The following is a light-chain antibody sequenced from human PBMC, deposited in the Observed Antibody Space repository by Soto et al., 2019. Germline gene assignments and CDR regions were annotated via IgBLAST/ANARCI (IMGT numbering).Light chain of an antibody. V-gene: IGLV2-8*01. J-gene: IGLJ1*01. CDR3: SSYAGTNNFPCV. CDR2: EVN. CDR1: SSDGGSYDY. Sequence: DLTQPPSASGAPGQSGAISCTGNSSDGGSYDYVSWYQHHPGKAPKLMIYEVNKRPSGVPDRFSGSKSGNTASLTVSGLQAEDEADYYCSSYAGTNNFPCVFGTGTKVTV.